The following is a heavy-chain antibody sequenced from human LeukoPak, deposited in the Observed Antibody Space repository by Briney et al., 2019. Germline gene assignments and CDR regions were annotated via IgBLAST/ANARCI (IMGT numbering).Heavy chain of an antibody. Sequence: PGGSLRLSWAASGFTFSSYAMHWVRQAPGKGLEWVAVISYDGSNKYYADSVKGRFTISRDNSKNTLYLQMNSLRAEDTAVYYCARVLTGYTNYYYYYGMDVWGKGTTVTVSS. CDR2: ISYDGSNK. V-gene: IGHV3-30*04. J-gene: IGHJ6*04. D-gene: IGHD3-9*01. CDR3: ARVLTGYTNYYYYYGMDV. CDR1: GFTFSSYA.